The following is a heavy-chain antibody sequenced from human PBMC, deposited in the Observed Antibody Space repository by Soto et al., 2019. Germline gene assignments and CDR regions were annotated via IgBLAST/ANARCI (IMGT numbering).Heavy chain of an antibody. J-gene: IGHJ4*02. CDR2: ISGSGGST. D-gene: IGHD3-22*01. CDR3: AKRKSSHYDSLSANYFDY. CDR1: GCTFSSYA. V-gene: IGHV3-23*01. Sequence: PGVSLRLSCAASGCTFSSYAMSWIRQAPGKGLEWVSAISGSGGSTYYADSVKGRFTISRDNSKNTLYLQMNSLRAEDTAVYYCAKRKSSHYDSLSANYFDYWGQGTLVTVSS.